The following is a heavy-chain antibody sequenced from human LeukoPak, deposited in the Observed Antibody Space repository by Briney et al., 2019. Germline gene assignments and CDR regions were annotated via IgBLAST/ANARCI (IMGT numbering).Heavy chain of an antibody. CDR3: AKEGYDFWSGPMDV. Sequence: GGSLRLSCAASGFTFRSYAMNWVRQAPGKGLEWVSGISGSGGGTYYADSVKGRFTISRDNSKNTLYLQMNSLRVEDTAVYYCAKEGYDFWSGPMDVWGQGTTVTVSS. V-gene: IGHV3-23*01. CDR2: ISGSGGGT. J-gene: IGHJ6*02. CDR1: GFTFRSYA. D-gene: IGHD3-3*01.